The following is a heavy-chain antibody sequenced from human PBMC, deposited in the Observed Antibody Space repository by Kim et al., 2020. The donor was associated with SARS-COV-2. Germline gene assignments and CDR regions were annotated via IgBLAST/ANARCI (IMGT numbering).Heavy chain of an antibody. V-gene: IGHV3-23*01. J-gene: IGHJ4*02. Sequence: GGSLRLSCVASGLTFGHHAMSWVRQAPGKGLEWVSSISGSGGGTYYADSVKGRFTISRDNSKNTLYLQMNSLRAEDTAVYYCAKLVADYWGQGTPGTVSS. CDR2: ISGSGGGT. CDR1: GLTFGHHA. CDR3: AKLVADY. D-gene: IGHD2-2*01.